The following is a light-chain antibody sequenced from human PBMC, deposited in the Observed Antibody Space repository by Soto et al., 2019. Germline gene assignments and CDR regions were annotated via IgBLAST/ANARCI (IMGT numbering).Light chain of an antibody. CDR1: SSNIGGNP. V-gene: IGLV1-44*01. J-gene: IGLJ3*02. CDR2: NNN. Sequence: VRTQPPSASWTPGQRVTISCSGSSSNIGGNPVNWYQQLPGTAPKLLIYNNNQRPSGVPDRFSGSKSGTSASLAISGLQSEDEADYYCAAWHDSMNGPVFGGGTKVTVL. CDR3: AAWHDSMNGPV.